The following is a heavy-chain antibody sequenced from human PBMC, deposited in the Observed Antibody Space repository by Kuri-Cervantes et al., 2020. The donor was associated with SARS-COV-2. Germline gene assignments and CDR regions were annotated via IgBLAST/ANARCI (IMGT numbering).Heavy chain of an antibody. D-gene: IGHD6-13*01. CDR2: IYYSGST. CDR3: AREGRIAAAGRYYYYYMDV. CDR1: GGSISSYY. Sequence: GSLRLSCTVSGGSISSYYWSWIRQPPGKGLEWIGYIYYSGSTNYNPSLKSRVTISVDTSKIQFSLKLSSVTAADTAVYYCAREGRIAAAGRYYYYYMDVWGKGTTVTVSS. J-gene: IGHJ6*03. V-gene: IGHV4-59*01.